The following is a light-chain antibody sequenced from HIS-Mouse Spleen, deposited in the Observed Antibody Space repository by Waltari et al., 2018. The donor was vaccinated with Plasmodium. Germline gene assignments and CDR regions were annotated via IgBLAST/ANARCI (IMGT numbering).Light chain of an antibody. J-gene: IGKJ1*01. CDR2: KAS. Sequence: DIQMTQSTSTLSASVGDRVTISCRASQSISSRLAWYQQKPAKAPKLLIYKASSLESGVPSRFSGSGSGTEFTLTISSLQPDDFATYYCQQYNSYSWTFGQGTKVEIK. CDR1: QSISSR. CDR3: QQYNSYSWT. V-gene: IGKV1-5*03.